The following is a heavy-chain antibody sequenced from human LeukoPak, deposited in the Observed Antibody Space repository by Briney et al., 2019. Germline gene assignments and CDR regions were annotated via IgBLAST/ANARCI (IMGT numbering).Heavy chain of an antibody. D-gene: IGHD3-16*01. V-gene: IGHV4-30-4*01. CDR3: ASNWGPFWYFDL. Sequence: SQTLSLTCTVSGGSISSGDYYWSWLRQPPGKGLEWIGHIYYSGSTYYNPSLKSRVTISVDTSKNQFSLKLSSVTAADTAVYYCASNWGPFWYFDLWGCGTLVTVSS. J-gene: IGHJ2*01. CDR1: GGSISSGDYY. CDR2: IYYSGST.